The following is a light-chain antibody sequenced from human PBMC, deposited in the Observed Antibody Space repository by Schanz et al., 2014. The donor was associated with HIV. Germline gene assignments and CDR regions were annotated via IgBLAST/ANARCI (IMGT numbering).Light chain of an antibody. J-gene: IGLJ3*02. Sequence: QSALTQPASVSGSPGQSITISCTGNSSDLGVYNSVSRYQHHPGKAPKLMIYDVNNRPSGASNRFSGSKSGNTASLTISGLQAEDEADYYCSSYTTSGSLVFGGGTKLTVL. V-gene: IGLV2-14*03. CDR2: DVN. CDR1: SSDLGVYNS. CDR3: SSYTTSGSLV.